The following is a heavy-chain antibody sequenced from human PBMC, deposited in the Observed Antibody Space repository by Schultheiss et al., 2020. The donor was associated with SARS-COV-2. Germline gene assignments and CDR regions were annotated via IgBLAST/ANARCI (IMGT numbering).Heavy chain of an antibody. V-gene: IGHV3-48*03. CDR1: GFTFSSYE. Sequence: GESLKISCAASGFTFSSYEMNWVRQAPGKGLEWVSYISSSGSTIYYADSVKGRFTISRDNAKNLLYLQMNSLRAEDTAVYYCARDSEWTTVTTWFDPWGQGTLVTVSS. CDR2: ISSSGSTI. J-gene: IGHJ5*02. CDR3: ARDSEWTTVTTWFDP. D-gene: IGHD4-17*01.